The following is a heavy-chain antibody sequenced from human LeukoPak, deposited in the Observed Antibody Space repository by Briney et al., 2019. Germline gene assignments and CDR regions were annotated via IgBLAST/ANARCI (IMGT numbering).Heavy chain of an antibody. CDR2: IRQDGGAK. V-gene: IGHV3-7*01. D-gene: IGHD5/OR15-5a*01. Sequence: GGSLRLSCAASGFTFSSYWMSWVRQAPGRPLEWVATIRQDGGAKYYLDSVKGRFIISRDNARNSLSLQMDSLRVEDTAIYYCARLSGESTIYDYWGQGTLVTVSS. CDR3: ARLSGESTIYDY. J-gene: IGHJ4*02. CDR1: GFTFSSYW.